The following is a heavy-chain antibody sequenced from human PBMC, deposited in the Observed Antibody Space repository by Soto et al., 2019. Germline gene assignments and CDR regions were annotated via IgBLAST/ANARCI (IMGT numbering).Heavy chain of an antibody. CDR1: GFTFGDYA. J-gene: IGHJ6*03. V-gene: IGHV3-49*03. CDR3: TRDGVLTGYYPMDYYYYMDV. Sequence: GGSLRLSCTASGFTFGDYAMSWFRQAPGKGLEWVGFIRSKAYGGTTEYAASVKGRFTISRDDSKSIAYLQMNSLKTEDTAVYYCTRDGVLTGYYPMDYYYYMDVWGKGTTVTVSS. CDR2: IRSKAYGGTT. D-gene: IGHD3-9*01.